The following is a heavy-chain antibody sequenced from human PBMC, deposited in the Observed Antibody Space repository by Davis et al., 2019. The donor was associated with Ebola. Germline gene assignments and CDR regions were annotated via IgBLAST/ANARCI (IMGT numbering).Heavy chain of an antibody. V-gene: IGHV3-53*01. J-gene: IGHJ4*02. CDR2: ISSGGST. CDR1: GFTVSSNY. CDR3: TITVNPFDY. D-gene: IGHD3-3*01. Sequence: GESLKISCAASGFTVSSNYMSWVRQAPGKGLEWVSVISSGGSTYYADSVKGRFTISRDNSKNTLYLQMNSLKTEDTAVYYCTITVNPFDYWGQGTLVTVSS.